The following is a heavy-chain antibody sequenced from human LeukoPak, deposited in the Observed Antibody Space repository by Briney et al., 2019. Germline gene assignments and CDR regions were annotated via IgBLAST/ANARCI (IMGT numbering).Heavy chain of an antibody. CDR1: GFTFSSYS. D-gene: IGHD2-15*01. J-gene: IGHJ4*02. Sequence: PGGSLRLSCAASGFTFSSYSMNWVRQAPGEGLEWVSSISSSSSYIYYADSVKGRFTISRDNAKNSLYLQMNSLRAEDTAVYYCAREYCSGGSCYSGGSYFDYWGQGTLVTVSS. CDR3: AREYCSGGSCYSGGSYFDY. V-gene: IGHV3-21*01. CDR2: ISSSSSYI.